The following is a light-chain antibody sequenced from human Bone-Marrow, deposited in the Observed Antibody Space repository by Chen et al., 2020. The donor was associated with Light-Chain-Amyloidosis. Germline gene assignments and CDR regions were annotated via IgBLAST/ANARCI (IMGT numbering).Light chain of an antibody. Sequence: SYELPQPPSVSVSPGQTARITCSGDDLPTKYAYWYQQKPGQAPVLVIHRDTERPSGISERFAGSSSRTTATLTISGVRAEDEADYHCQSADSSGTYEVIFGGGTKLTVL. CDR1: DLPTKY. V-gene: IGLV3-25*03. J-gene: IGLJ2*01. CDR3: QSADSSGTYEVI. CDR2: RDT.